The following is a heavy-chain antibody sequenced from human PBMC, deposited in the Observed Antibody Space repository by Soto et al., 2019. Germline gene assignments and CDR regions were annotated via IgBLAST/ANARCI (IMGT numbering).Heavy chain of an antibody. J-gene: IGHJ4*02. CDR1: VFTFNIYG. CDR3: AKDQASGQGSFDS. CDR2: ISYDGSNQ. Sequence: GGSLRLSCASSVFTFNIYGMHWVRQAPDKGLEWVALISYDGSNQYYADSVKGRFTISRDNSKNTLFLQMNSLRADDTAVYYCAKDQASGQGSFDSWGQGTLVTVSS. V-gene: IGHV3-30*18.